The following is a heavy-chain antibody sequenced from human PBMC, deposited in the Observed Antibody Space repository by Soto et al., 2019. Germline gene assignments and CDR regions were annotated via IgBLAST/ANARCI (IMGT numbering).Heavy chain of an antibody. D-gene: IGHD1-26*01. CDR3: VRDRWGLLGGDY. V-gene: IGHV3-30*03. J-gene: IGHJ4*02. CDR2: ISDDGSNK. CDR1: GFTFSTYG. Sequence: QVQLVESGGGVVQPGTSLRLSCAGSGFTFSTYGMHWVRQAPGKGLEWVSLISDDGSNKYYGDSVKGRFTISRDNSRNTLYLQMNTLRTDDTAVYYCVRDRWGLLGGDYWGQGTLVTVSS.